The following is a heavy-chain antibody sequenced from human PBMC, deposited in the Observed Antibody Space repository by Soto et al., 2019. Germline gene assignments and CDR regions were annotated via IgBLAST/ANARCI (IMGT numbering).Heavy chain of an antibody. J-gene: IGHJ4*02. CDR1: GGSINNRTYY. V-gene: IGHV4-39*01. Sequence: SETLSLTCSVSGGSINNRTYYWGWIRQPPGEGLEWIGSISYSGRTYDNPSLKSRVTISSDTSNNQFSLKLSSVTAADTAVYYCARQQYYDSRGLFDYWGQGTLVTVSS. CDR3: ARQQYYDSRGLFDY. D-gene: IGHD3-22*01. CDR2: ISYSGRT.